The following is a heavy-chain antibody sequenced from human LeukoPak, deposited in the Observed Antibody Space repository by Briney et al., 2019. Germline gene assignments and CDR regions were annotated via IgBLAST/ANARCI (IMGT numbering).Heavy chain of an antibody. CDR2: ILNDGRQE. Sequence: GGSLRLSCAASGCTFSSYGMLCVRQAPGKGREGGAVILNDGRQEKYADSVKGRFTISRDNSKNTLFLQMNSLRAEDTAVYYCARDGALGDNALYIWGQGTMVTVSS. V-gene: IGHV3-33*01. D-gene: IGHD3-16*01. CDR1: GCTFSSYG. CDR3: ARDGALGDNALYI. J-gene: IGHJ3*02.